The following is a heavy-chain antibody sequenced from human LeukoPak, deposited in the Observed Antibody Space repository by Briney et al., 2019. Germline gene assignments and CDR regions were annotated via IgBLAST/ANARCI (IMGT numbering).Heavy chain of an antibody. D-gene: IGHD3-3*01. CDR2: INHSGST. V-gene: IGHV4-34*01. CDR3: ASCEYYDLQFDP. Sequence: SETLSLTCAVYGGSFSGYYWSWIRQPPGKGLEWMGEINHSGSTNYNPSLKSRVTISVDTSKTQISLKLSSVTAADSAVYYCASCEYYDLQFDPWGQGTLVTVSS. CDR1: GGSFSGYY. J-gene: IGHJ5*02.